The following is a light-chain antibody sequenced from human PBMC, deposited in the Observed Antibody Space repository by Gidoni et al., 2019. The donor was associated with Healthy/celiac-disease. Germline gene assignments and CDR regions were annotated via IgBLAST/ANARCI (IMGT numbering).Light chain of an antibody. V-gene: IGKV3-15*01. CDR1: QSVSSN. Sequence: IVMTQSPATLSVSPGERATLSCRASQSVSSNLAWYQQKPGQAPRLLIYGASTRATGIPARFSGSGSGTEFTLTISSLQSEDFAVYYCQQYNNWLRTFXXXTKVEIK. CDR3: QQYNNWLRT. J-gene: IGKJ1*01. CDR2: GAS.